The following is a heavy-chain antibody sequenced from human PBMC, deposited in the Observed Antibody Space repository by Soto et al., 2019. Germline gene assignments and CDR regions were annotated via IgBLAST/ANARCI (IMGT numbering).Heavy chain of an antibody. CDR3: AGGIAARPLGY. CDR1: GGSISSGGYS. CDR2: IYHSGST. V-gene: IGHV4-30-2*01. D-gene: IGHD6-25*01. J-gene: IGHJ4*02. Sequence: QLQLQESGSGLVKPSQTLSLTCAVSGGSISSGGYSWSWIRQPPGKGLEWIGYIYHSGSTYYNPSLESRVTLSVDRAKNQFSLRLSSVTAADTGVYYCAGGIAARPLGYWGQGTLVTVSS.